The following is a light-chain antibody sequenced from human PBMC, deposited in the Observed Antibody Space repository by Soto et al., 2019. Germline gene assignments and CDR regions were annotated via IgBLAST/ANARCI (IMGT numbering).Light chain of an antibody. Sequence: QSVMTQPASVSGSPGQSITISCTGTSGDIGGFYYVSWYQQLPGEAPKLLISEVTHRPSGVSHRFSGSKSGNTASQTISGLQAEDEGDYYCSSYTAGSTIFGTGTKLTVL. CDR2: EVT. CDR3: SSYTAGSTI. V-gene: IGLV2-14*01. CDR1: SGDIGGFYY. J-gene: IGLJ1*01.